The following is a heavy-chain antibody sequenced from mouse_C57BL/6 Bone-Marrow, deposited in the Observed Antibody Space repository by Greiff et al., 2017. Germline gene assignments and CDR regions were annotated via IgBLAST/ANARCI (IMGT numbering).Heavy chain of an antibody. CDR3: ARNYYGSRRGYAMDY. D-gene: IGHD1-1*01. CDR2: IHPNSGST. J-gene: IGHJ4*01. CDR1: GYTFTSYW. Sequence: QVQLQQPWAELVKPGASVKLSCKASGYTFTSYWMHWVKQRPGQGLEWIGMIHPNSGSTNYNEKFKSKATLTVDKSSSTAYMQLSSLTSEDSAVYYCARNYYGSRRGYAMDYWGQGTSVTVSS. V-gene: IGHV1-64*01.